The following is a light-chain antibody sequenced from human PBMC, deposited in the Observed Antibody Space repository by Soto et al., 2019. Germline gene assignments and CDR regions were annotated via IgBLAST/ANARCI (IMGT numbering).Light chain of an antibody. J-gene: IGLJ2*01. CDR2: SNN. CDR1: RSNIGRNF. V-gene: IGLV1-44*01. Sequence: QPVLTQSPSASGTPGQRVTISCSGSRSNIGRNFAYWYQHVPGTAPRLLIYSNNQRPSGVPDRFSGSKSGTSASLAISGLQSEDEADYYCAAWDDSLKGVAFGGGTKLTVL. CDR3: AAWDDSLKGVA.